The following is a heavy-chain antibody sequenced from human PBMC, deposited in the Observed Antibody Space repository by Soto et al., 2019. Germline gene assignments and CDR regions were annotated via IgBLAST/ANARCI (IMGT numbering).Heavy chain of an antibody. V-gene: IGHV3-7*01. J-gene: IGHJ4*02. D-gene: IGHD3-22*01. Sequence: EVQVVESGGGLVQPGGSLRLSCEVSGFRFSTYWMTWVRQAPGRGLEWVAKMSPGGIATHYMDSVKGRFTISGDNAKNAVYLQMNSLRGDGTAVYYCATKGDSGSIWGQGTLVTVSS. CDR2: MSPGGIAT. CDR1: GFRFSTYW. CDR3: ATKGDSGSI.